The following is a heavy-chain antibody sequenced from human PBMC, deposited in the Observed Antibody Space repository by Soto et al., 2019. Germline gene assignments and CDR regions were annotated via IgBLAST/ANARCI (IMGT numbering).Heavy chain of an antibody. CDR3: ARGWGYDSNDYYYAY. CDR1: GGTFSRHA. CDR2: IIPIFGTA. V-gene: IGHV1-69*01. D-gene: IGHD3-22*01. Sequence: QGQLVQSGAEVRKPGSSVKVSCKASGGTFSRHAISWVRQAPGQGLEWMGGIIPIFGTANHAQKFQGRVTTIADESTSTVYMELSSLRSEDTAMYYCARGWGYDSNDYYYAYWGQGTLVIVSS. J-gene: IGHJ4*02.